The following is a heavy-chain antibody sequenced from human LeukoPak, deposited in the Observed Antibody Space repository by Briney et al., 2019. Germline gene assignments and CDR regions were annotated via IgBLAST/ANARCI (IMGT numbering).Heavy chain of an antibody. CDR2: ISRSGSLI. D-gene: IGHD5-18*01. V-gene: IGHV3-48*03. Sequence: AGSLRLSCAASGFSFSSYEMNWVRQPPGKGLEWISYISRSGSLIYYADSVKGRFTISRDNAKNSLYLQMNSLRAEDTAVYYCASERYSYGPFDYWGQGSLVTVSS. CDR3: ASERYSYGPFDY. CDR1: GFSFSSYE. J-gene: IGHJ4*02.